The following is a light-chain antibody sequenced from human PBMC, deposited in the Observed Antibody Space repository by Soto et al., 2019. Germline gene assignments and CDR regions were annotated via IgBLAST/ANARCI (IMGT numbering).Light chain of an antibody. V-gene: IGLV1-40*01. CDR2: GNS. CDR1: SSNIGNKY. J-gene: IGLJ1*01. Sequence: QSVLTQPPSVSAAPGQKVTISCSGSSSNIGNKYVSWYQQLPGTAPKLLIYGNSNRPSGVPDRFSGSKSGTSASLAITGLQAEDEADYYCQSYDSSLSGYVFGTGTKVTVL. CDR3: QSYDSSLSGYV.